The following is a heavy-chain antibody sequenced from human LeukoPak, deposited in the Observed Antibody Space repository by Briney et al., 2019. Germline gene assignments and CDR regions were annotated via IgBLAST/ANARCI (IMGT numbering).Heavy chain of an antibody. V-gene: IGHV3-53*01. CDR3: ARPYYDILTGYYNRDWYFDL. J-gene: IGHJ2*01. Sequence: GGSLRLSCAASGFTVSSNYMSWVRQAPGKGLEWVSVIYSGGSTYYADSVKGRFTISRDNSKNTLYLQMNSLRAEDTAVYYCARPYYDILTGYYNRDWYFDLWGRGTLVTVSS. D-gene: IGHD3-9*01. CDR2: IYSGGST. CDR1: GFTVSSNY.